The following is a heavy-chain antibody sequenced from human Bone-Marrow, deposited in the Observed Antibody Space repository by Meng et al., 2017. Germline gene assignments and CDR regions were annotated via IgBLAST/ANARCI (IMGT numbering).Heavy chain of an antibody. V-gene: IGHV1-18*01. D-gene: IGHD3-9*01. CDR1: GYTFTSYG. J-gene: IGHJ4*02. CDR3: ARDLMRYIDWLPLSTQFDY. CDR2: ISAYNGNT. Sequence: ASVKVSCKASGYTFTSYGISWVRQAPGQGLEWMGWISAYNGNTNYAQKLQGRVTMTTDTSTSTAYMELRSLRSDDTAVYYCARDLMRYIDWLPLSTQFDYWGQGTLVTVSS.